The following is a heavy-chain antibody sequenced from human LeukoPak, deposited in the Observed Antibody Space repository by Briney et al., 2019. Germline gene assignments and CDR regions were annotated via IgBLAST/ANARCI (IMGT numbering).Heavy chain of an antibody. CDR2: IYYSGST. CDR1: GGSISSYY. V-gene: IGHV4-59*12. CDR3: ARVGYSSSWYKDY. J-gene: IGHJ4*02. D-gene: IGHD6-13*01. Sequence: SETLSLTCTVSGGSISSYYWSWIRQPPGKGLEWIGYIYYSGSTNYNPSLKSRVTISVDKSKNQFSLKLSSVTAADTAVYYCARVGYSSSWYKDYWGQGTLVTVSS.